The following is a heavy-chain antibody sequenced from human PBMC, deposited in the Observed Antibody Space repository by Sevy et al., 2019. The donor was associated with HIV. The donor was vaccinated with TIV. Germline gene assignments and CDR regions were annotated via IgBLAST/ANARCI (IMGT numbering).Heavy chain of an antibody. CDR1: GYRFTDYY. CDR3: ARDQEFSSTTTCYSGLDH. J-gene: IGHJ4*01. V-gene: IGHV1-2*02. CDR2: INPNSHVT. Sequence: ASVKVSCETSGYRFTDYYIHWVRQAPRQGLEWMGWINPNSHVTKSAKKFQDRVIMTKDTSISAVYMELRGLTFDDSAVYYCARDQEFSSTTTCYSGLDHWGHGSLVTVSS. D-gene: IGHD2-2*02.